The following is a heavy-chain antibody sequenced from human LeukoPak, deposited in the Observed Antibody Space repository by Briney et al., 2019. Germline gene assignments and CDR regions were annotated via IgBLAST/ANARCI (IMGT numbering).Heavy chain of an antibody. J-gene: IGHJ6*02. CDR3: ARVGAYYYGMDV. D-gene: IGHD1-26*01. CDR2: ISSSGSTI. CDR1: GFTLSSYE. V-gene: IGHV3-48*03. Sequence: PGGSLRLSCAASGFTLSSYEMNWVRQAPGKGLEWVSYISSSGSTIYYADSVKGRLTISRDNAKNSLYLQMNSLRAEDTAVYYCARVGAYYYGMDVWGQGTTVTVSS.